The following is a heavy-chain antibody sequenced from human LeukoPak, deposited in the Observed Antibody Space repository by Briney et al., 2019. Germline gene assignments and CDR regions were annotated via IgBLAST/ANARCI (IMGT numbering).Heavy chain of an antibody. J-gene: IGHJ4*02. D-gene: IGHD6-19*01. CDR3: VRNLAVAGTCFDS. Sequence: LTGGSLRLSCAASGFTFRNYWMSWVRQAPGTGLEWVANIKQDGSDRNYVTSVRGRFTISRDNAESSLYLQMNSLRVEDTAVYYCVRNLAVAGTCFDSWGQGTLVTVSS. CDR2: IKQDGSDR. V-gene: IGHV3-7*03. CDR1: GFTFRNYW.